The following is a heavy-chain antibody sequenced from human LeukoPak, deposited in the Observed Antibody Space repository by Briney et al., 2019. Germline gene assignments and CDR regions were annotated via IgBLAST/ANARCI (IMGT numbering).Heavy chain of an antibody. CDR2: IKQDGSEK. J-gene: IGHJ4*02. CDR3: ARDRFNYYDSSGYYFDY. CDR1: GFTFSSYW. Sequence: PGGSLRLSCAASGFTFSSYWMSWVRQAPGKGLEWVANIKQDGSEKYYVDSVKGRFTIPRDNSKNTLYLQMNSLRAEDTAVYYCARDRFNYYDSSGYYFDYWGQGTLVTVSS. V-gene: IGHV3-7*01. D-gene: IGHD3-22*01.